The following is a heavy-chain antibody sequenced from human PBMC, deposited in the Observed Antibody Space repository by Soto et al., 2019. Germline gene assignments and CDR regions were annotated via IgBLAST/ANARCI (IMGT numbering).Heavy chain of an antibody. D-gene: IGHD6-13*01. J-gene: IGHJ3*02. Sequence: SETLSLTCAVSGGSISSSNWWSWVRQPPGKGLEWIGEIYHSGSTNYNPSLKSRVTISVDKSKNQFSLKLSSVTAADTAVYYCARTSIAAAGTGAFDIWGQGTMVTVSS. V-gene: IGHV4-4*02. CDR2: IYHSGST. CDR1: GGSISSSNW. CDR3: ARTSIAAAGTGAFDI.